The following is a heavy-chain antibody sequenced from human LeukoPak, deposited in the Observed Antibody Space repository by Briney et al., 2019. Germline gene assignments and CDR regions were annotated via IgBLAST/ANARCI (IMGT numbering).Heavy chain of an antibody. J-gene: IGHJ4*02. CDR1: GFTFSDYD. D-gene: IGHD1-1*01. CDR2: IGTAGDT. V-gene: IGHV3-13*01. CDR3: ARVAKERVGGVYYFDY. Sequence: GGSLRLSCAASGFTFSDYDMPWVCQATGKGLEWVSAIGTAGDTYHTGSVKGRFTISRENAKNSLYLQMNSLRAGDTAVYYCARVAKERVGGVYYFDYWGQGTLVTVSS.